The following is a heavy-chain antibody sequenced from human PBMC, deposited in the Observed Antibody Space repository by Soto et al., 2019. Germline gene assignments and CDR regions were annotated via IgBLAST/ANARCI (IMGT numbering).Heavy chain of an antibody. Sequence: GGSLRLSCAASGFTFSSYSMNWVRQAPGKGLEWVSGFSGGGSTYYADSVKGRFTISRDNSKNTLYLQMNSLRAEDTAVYYCAKALYSGSYHAFDYWGQGTLVTVSS. D-gene: IGHD1-26*01. CDR2: FSGGGST. J-gene: IGHJ4*02. CDR3: AKALYSGSYHAFDY. CDR1: GFTFSSYS. V-gene: IGHV3-23*01.